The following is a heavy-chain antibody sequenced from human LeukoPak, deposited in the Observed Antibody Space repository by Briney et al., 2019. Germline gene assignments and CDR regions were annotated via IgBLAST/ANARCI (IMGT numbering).Heavy chain of an antibody. J-gene: IGHJ5*02. CDR2: INHSGST. Sequence: SETLSLTCAVYGGSFSGYYWSWIRQPPGKGLEWIGEINHSGSTNYNPSLKSRVTISVDTSKNQFSLKLSSVTAADTAVYYCARRTVTTFRWLDPWGQGTLVTVSS. D-gene: IGHD4-17*01. V-gene: IGHV4-34*01. CDR1: GGSFSGYY. CDR3: ARRTVTTFRWLDP.